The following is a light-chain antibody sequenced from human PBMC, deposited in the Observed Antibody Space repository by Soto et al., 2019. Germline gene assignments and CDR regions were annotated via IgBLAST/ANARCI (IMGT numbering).Light chain of an antibody. Sequence: EIVLTQSPGTLSLSLGERATLSFRTSQTVSSSYLAWYQQKPGQAPRLLIDGAFTRATGIPDRFSGSGSGTDFTLTIRRLEPEDFAVYYCQQYGSSPPLTFGGGTKVEIK. CDR1: QTVSSSY. V-gene: IGKV3-20*01. CDR2: GAF. J-gene: IGKJ4*01. CDR3: QQYGSSPPLT.